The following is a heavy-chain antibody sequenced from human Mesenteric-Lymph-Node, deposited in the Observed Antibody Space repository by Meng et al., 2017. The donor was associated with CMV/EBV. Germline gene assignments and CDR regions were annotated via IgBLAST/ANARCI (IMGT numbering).Heavy chain of an antibody. CDR3: ARVDVWGRYLDY. CDR2: IDDTGST. D-gene: IGHD3-16*01. V-gene: IGHV4-61*01. CDR1: GASVSSGSFY. Sequence: GSLRLSCTVSGASVSSGSFYWSWIRQPPGQGLEWIGFIDDTGSTYYNPSLKSRVTISVDTSKNQFSLKLSSVTAADTAVYYCARVDVWGRYLDYWGQGTLVTVSS. J-gene: IGHJ4*02.